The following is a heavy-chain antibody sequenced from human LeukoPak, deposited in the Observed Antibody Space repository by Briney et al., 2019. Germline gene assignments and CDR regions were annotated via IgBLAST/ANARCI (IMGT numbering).Heavy chain of an antibody. D-gene: IGHD3-22*01. CDR2: IYSGGST. J-gene: IGHJ4*02. V-gene: IGHV3-53*01. CDR3: ATGSDYYDSSGRFDY. CDR1: GFTVSSNY. Sequence: PGGSLRLSCAASGFTVSSNYMSWVRQAPGKGLEWVSVIYSGGSTYYADSVKGRFTISRDNSKNTLYLQMNSLRAEDTAVYYCATGSDYYDSSGRFDYWGQGTLVTVSS.